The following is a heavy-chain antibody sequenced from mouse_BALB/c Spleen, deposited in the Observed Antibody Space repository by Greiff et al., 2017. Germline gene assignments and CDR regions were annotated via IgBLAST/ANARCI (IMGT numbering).Heavy chain of an antibody. J-gene: IGHJ4*01. CDR3: ARGPTTVVAYYYAMDY. CDR2: IWAGGST. V-gene: IGHV2-9*02. D-gene: IGHD1-1*01. Sequence: VKLVESGPGLVAPSQSLSITCTVSGFSLTSYGVHWVRQPPGKGLEWLGVIWAGGSTNYNSALMSRLSISKDNSKSQVFLKMNSLQTDDTAMYYCARGPTTVVAYYYAMDYWGQGTSVTVSS. CDR1: GFSLTSYG.